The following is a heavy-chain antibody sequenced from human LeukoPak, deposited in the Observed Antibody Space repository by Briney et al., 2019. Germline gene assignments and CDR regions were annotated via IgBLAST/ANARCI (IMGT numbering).Heavy chain of an antibody. CDR2: MSSNGGST. CDR1: GYTFSSYA. D-gene: IGHD6-13*01. J-gene: IGHJ3*02. CDR3: ARRIAAAGTRFGNAFDI. V-gene: IGHV3-64*01. Sequence: GGSLRLFCAASGYTFSSYAMHWVRQAPGKGVEYVSAMSSNGGSTYYVNSVKGRFTISRDNSKNTLYLQMGSLRAEDMAVYYCARRIAAAGTRFGNAFDIWGQGTMVTVSS.